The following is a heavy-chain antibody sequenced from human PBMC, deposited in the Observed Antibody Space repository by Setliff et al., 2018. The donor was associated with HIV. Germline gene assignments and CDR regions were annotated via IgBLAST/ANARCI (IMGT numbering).Heavy chain of an antibody. V-gene: IGHV4-31*02. Sequence: SETLSLTCAVYDASFSSGSYYWSWIRQRQGKGLEGIGHIFHSGSNSSNPSLNSRITISIDTSKNQFSLKSGSVTAADAAVYYCARSYSGPGYAYFDYWGQGTLVTVSS. CDR1: DASFSSGSYY. CDR2: IFHSGSN. D-gene: IGHD3-16*01. J-gene: IGHJ4*02. CDR3: ARSYSGPGYAYFDY.